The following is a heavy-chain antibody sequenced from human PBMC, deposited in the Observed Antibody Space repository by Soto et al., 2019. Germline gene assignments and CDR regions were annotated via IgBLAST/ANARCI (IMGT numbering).Heavy chain of an antibody. J-gene: IGHJ4*02. CDR2: IYSGGRT. CDR3: AREAISSDYFDY. D-gene: IGHD3-22*01. CDR1: GFTVSSNY. Sequence: EVQLVETGGGLIQPGGSLILSCAASGFTVSSNYMSWVRQAPGQGLEWVSFIYSGGRTYYADSVKGRFTISRDNSKNTLYLQMNSLRAEDTAVYYCAREAISSDYFDYWGQGTLVIVSS. V-gene: IGHV3-53*02.